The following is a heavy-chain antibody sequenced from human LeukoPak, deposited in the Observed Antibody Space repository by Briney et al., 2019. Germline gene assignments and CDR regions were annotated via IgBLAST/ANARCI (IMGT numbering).Heavy chain of an antibody. V-gene: IGHV1-2*02. CDR1: GYTFTGYY. Sequence: ASVKVSCKASGYTFTGYYMHWVRQAPGQGLEWMGWINPNSGGTYYAQKFQGRVIMTSDTSISSAYMELSRLRSDDRAVYYCARDLYGGTSATFDYWGQGTLVTVSS. J-gene: IGHJ4*02. D-gene: IGHD4-23*01. CDR2: INPNSGGT. CDR3: ARDLYGGTSATFDY.